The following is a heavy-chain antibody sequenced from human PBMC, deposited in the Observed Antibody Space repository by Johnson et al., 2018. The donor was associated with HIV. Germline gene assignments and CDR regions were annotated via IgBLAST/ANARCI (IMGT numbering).Heavy chain of an antibody. D-gene: IGHD1-26*01. J-gene: IGHJ3*01. CDR1: GFSVSSNY. V-gene: IGHV3-66*04. Sequence: VQLVESGGGVVQPGRSLRLSCAASGFSVSSNYMSWVRQAPGKGLEWVSVIYGGGGTNYADSVKVRFTISRDNSKNALHLQMTSLTADDTAVYYCAKHLGSDAFDYWGQGTLVTVSS. CDR2: IYGGGGT. CDR3: AKHLGSDAFDY.